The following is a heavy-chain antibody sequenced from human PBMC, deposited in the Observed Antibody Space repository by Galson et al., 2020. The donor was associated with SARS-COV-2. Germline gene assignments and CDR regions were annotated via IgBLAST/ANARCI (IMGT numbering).Heavy chain of an antibody. V-gene: IGHV4-4*02. D-gene: IGHD3-22*01. J-gene: IGHJ4*02. CDR3: ARETVIEDSSGYCTDSMDY. Sequence: SQTPSLTRAVPGASIRSSHWWSWVRQTPDKGLEWIGEIHHSGSSNYNPSLKSRIIMSVDKSKNQFSLKMSTVTAADSAVYYCARETVIEDSSGYCTDSMDYGGRGILVTVAS. CDR1: GASIRSSHW. CDR2: IHHSGSS.